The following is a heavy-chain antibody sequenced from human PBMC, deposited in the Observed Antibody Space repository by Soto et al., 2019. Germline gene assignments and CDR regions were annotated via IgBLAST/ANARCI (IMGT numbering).Heavy chain of an antibody. CDR2: TYYKSKWFN. J-gene: IGHJ4*02. CDR3: ARGAMYGSGSYSVFDY. V-gene: IGHV6-1*01. Sequence: SQTLSLTCAISGDSVSSNSAAWSWIRQSPSRGLEWLGRTYYKSKWFNDYAIPVKSRMTINPDTSKNQFFLHLNSVTPEDTAVYYCARGAMYGSGSYSVFDYWGQGIPVTVSS. D-gene: IGHD3-10*01. CDR1: GDSVSSNSAA.